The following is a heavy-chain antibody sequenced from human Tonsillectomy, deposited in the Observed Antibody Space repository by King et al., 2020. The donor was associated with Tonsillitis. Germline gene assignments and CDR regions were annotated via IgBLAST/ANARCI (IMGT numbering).Heavy chain of an antibody. D-gene: IGHD1-26*01. J-gene: IGHJ3*02. CDR2: INSDGTNT. CDR1: GSTFSSYW. CDR3: ARAPSWSYRTFWYQEREEGAFEI. Sequence: VQLVESGGGLIQPGGSLRLSCAASGSTFSSYWMHWVRQAPGKGLVWVSRINSDGTNTNYADSVEGRFTISRDNAKNTLYLQMNSLRVVETGVYNCARAPSWSYRTFWYQEREEGAFEIWGQGTMVTVSS. V-gene: IGHV3-74*01.